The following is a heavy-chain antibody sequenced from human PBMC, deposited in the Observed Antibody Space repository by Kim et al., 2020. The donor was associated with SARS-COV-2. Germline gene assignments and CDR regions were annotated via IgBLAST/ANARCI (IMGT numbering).Heavy chain of an antibody. V-gene: IGHV3-74*01. J-gene: IGHJ4*02. CDR3: GRAGTLGSSRRIYYFDY. D-gene: IGHD6-13*01. Sequence: GGSLRLSCAASGFTFSSYWMHWVRQAPGKGLVWVSRINSDGSSTSYADSVKGRFTISTDNAKNTLYLQMNSPRAEDTAVYYGGRAGTLGSSRRIYYFDYWGQGNLVTVSS. CDR1: GFTFSSYW. CDR2: INSDGSST.